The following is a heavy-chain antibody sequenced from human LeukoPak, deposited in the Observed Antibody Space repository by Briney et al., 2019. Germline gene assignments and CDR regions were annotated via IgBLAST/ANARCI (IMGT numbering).Heavy chain of an antibody. CDR1: GGSISSSGYY. D-gene: IGHD2-15*01. CDR2: IYHSGSP. Sequence: ASETLSLTCTVSGGSISSSGYYWSWIRQHPGKGLEWIGYIYHSGSPYYNPSLKSRLTISVDTSKNQFSLKLSSVTAADTAVYYCTRVGYCTGGSCYGLDHWGQGTLVTVSS. V-gene: IGHV4-31*03. J-gene: IGHJ4*02. CDR3: TRVGYCTGGSCYGLDH.